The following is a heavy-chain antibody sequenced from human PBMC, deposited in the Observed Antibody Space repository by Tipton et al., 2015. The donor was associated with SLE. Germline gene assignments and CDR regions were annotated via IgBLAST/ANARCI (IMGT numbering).Heavy chain of an antibody. D-gene: IGHD3-10*01. Sequence: QSGAEVKKPGSSVKVSCKASGGTFSSYAISWVRQAPGQGLEWMGGIIPILGIANYGQKFQGRVTINVDKSTSTAYMELSSLRSDDTAVYYCARDVYGSGSSFDYWGQGTLVTVST. V-gene: IGHV1-69*04. J-gene: IGHJ4*02. CDR1: GGTFSSYA. CDR3: ARDVYGSGSSFDY. CDR2: IIPILGIA.